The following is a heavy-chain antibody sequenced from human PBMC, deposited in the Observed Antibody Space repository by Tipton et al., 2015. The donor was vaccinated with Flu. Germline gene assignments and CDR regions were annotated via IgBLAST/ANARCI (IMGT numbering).Heavy chain of an antibody. D-gene: IGHD3-10*01. CDR3: ARGEFPARTIDACDS. CDR1: GYTFPSYG. Sequence: QLVQSGAEVKKPGASVKVSCKASGYTFPSYGISWVRQAPGQGLEWMGGFSAYNGIGIYAQKFQGRVTMTTDTSTSSAYMELRSLRTDDTAVYYCARGEFPARTIDACDSWGEGTMVTVSS. J-gene: IGHJ3*02. V-gene: IGHV1-18*01. CDR2: FSAYNGIG.